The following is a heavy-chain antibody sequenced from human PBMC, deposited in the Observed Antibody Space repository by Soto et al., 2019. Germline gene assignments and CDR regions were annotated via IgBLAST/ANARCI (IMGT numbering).Heavy chain of an antibody. D-gene: IGHD2-15*01. CDR1: GGTFSSYA. V-gene: IGHV1-69*13. CDR3: ARDTVTTTQQIVVVGAASPWYYGMDV. Sequence: ASVKVSCKASGGTFSSYAISWVRQAPGQGLEWMGGIIPIFGTANYAQKFQGRVTITADESTSTAYMELSSLRSEDTAVYYCARDTVTTTQQIVVVGAASPWYYGMDVWGQGTTVTVSS. J-gene: IGHJ6*02. CDR2: IIPIFGTA.